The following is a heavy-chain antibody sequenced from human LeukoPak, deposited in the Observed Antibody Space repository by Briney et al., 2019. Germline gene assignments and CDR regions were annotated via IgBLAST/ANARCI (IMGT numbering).Heavy chain of an antibody. CDR3: AKDKGLISGKYYFDY. J-gene: IGHJ4*02. CDR1: GFTFSNYA. V-gene: IGHV3-30*02. D-gene: IGHD1-26*01. Sequence: GGSLRLSCAASGFTFSNYAIHWVRQAPGKGLEWVGFIWYDGSNNYHADSVKGRFTISRDNSKNMVHLQMNSLRAEDTAVYYCAKDKGLISGKYYFDYWGQGALVTVPS. CDR2: IWYDGSNN.